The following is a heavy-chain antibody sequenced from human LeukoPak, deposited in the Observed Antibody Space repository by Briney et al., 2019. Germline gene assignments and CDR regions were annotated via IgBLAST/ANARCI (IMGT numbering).Heavy chain of an antibody. CDR3: ARPETQYSSGLDGFDI. J-gene: IGHJ3*02. CDR1: GFTFSTYW. V-gene: IGHV3-74*01. D-gene: IGHD6-19*01. CDR2: INSDGSRT. Sequence: GGPLRLSCAASGFTFSTYWMHWVRQAPGKGLVWVSRINSDGSRTTYADSVKGRFTISRDNAKNTLYLQMNSLRTEDTAVYYCARPETQYSSGLDGFDIWGQGTMVAVSS.